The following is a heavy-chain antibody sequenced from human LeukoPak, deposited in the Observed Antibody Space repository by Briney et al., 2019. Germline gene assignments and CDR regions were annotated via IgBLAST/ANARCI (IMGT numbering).Heavy chain of an antibody. CDR1: GFTFSSYD. V-gene: IGHV3-13*01. J-gene: IGHJ4*02. Sequence: GGSLRLSCAASGFTFSSYDMHWVRQATGKGLEWVSAIGTAGDTYYPGSVKGRFTISRENAKNSLYLQMNSLRAGDTAVYYCARGTSHYDFWSGYYNRWGQGTLVTVSS. CDR3: ARGTSHYDFWSGYYNR. D-gene: IGHD3-3*01. CDR2: IGTAGDT.